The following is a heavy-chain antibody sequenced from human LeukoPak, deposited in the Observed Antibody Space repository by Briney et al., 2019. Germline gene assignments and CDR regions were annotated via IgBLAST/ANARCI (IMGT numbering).Heavy chain of an antibody. CDR1: DFAVSTNY. V-gene: IGHV3-53*01. Sequence: GGSLRLSCAASDFAVSTNYMNWVRQAPGKGLEWVSILYSGGNTYYADSVKGRFTISRDNSKNTLYLQMNSLRAEDTAIYYCARDGSRGNLVTAPDYWGQGTLVTVS. CDR2: LYSGGNT. D-gene: IGHD2-21*02. J-gene: IGHJ4*02. CDR3: ARDGSRGNLVTAPDY.